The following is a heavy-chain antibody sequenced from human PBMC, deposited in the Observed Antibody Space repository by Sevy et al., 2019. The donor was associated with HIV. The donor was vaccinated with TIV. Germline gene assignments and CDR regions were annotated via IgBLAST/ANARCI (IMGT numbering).Heavy chain of an antibody. V-gene: IGHV4-34*01. CDR1: GGSFSGYY. CDR2: INHSGST. CDR3: ARGAVTAITAFDI. Sequence: SETLSLTCAVYGGSFSGYYWSWIRQPPGKGLEWIGEINHSGSTNYNPSLKSRVTISVDTSKNQFSLKLSSVTAADTAVYYCARGAVTAITAFDIWCQGTMVTVSS. D-gene: IGHD2-21*02. J-gene: IGHJ3*02.